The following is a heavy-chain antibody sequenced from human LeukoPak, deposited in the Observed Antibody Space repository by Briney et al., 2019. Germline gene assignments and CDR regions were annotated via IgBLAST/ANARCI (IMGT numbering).Heavy chain of an antibody. CDR1: GFTFSSYG. V-gene: IGHV3-33*06. Sequence: PGRSLRLSCAASGFTFSSYGMHWVRQAPGKGLEWVAVIWYDGSNKYYADSVKGRFTISRDNSKNTLYLQMNSLRAEDTAVYYCAKDRYSSGWDYFDYWGQGTLVTVSS. CDR2: IWYDGSNK. J-gene: IGHJ4*02. D-gene: IGHD6-19*01. CDR3: AKDRYSSGWDYFDY.